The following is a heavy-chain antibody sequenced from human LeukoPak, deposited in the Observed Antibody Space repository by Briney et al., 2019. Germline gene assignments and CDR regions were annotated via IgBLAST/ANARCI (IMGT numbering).Heavy chain of an antibody. V-gene: IGHV4-61*01. D-gene: IGHD3-22*01. CDR3: ARSPSTYYYDSSGPEDAFDI. CDR1: GGSVSSGTYY. CDR2: IYYSGST. J-gene: IGHJ3*02. Sequence: PSETLSLTCTVSGGSVSSGTYYWSWIRQPPGKGLEWIGYIYYSGSTNYNPSLKSRVTISVDTSKNQFSLKLSSVTAADTAVYYCARSPSTYYYDSSGPEDAFDIWGQGTMVTVSS.